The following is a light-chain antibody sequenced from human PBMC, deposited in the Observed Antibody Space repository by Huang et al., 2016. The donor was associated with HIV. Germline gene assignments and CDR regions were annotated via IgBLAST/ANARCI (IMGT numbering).Light chain of an antibody. J-gene: IGKJ1*01. CDR3: QQSHTAPWT. V-gene: IGKV1-39*01. Sequence: DIRMTQSPSSLPASVGDRVTITCRASQSISSYLNWYQQKPGKDPNLLLYGAATLQVGGPSRFIGSGSGTSFTLTINSLRPEDFATYYCQQSHTAPWTFGQGT. CDR2: GAA. CDR1: QSISSY.